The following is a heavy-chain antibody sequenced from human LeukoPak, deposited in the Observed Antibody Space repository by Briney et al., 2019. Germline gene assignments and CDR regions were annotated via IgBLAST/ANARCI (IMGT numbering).Heavy chain of an antibody. CDR2: IHPEGEEN. Sequence: GGSLRLSCAVSGFSFTNFLMSWVRQAPGRGLECVSNIHPEGEENYPVESVKGRFTISRDNTKNLLFLQMNGLRVEDTAVYYCARGDAFSGDHWGQGTLVTVSS. CDR3: ARGDAFSGDH. CDR1: GFSFTNFL. J-gene: IGHJ4*02. V-gene: IGHV3-7*04.